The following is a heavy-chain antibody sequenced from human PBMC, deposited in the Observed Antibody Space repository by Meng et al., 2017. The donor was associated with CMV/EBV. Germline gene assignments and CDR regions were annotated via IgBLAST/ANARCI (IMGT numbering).Heavy chain of an antibody. CDR2: IWYDGSNK. D-gene: IGHD3-3*01. CDR3: ARARLGSGYPYYYYGMDV. J-gene: IGHJ6*02. CDR1: GFTFSSYG. Sequence: GESLKISCAASGFTFSSYGMHWVRQAPGKGLEWVAVIWYDGSNKYYADSVKGRFTISRDNSKNTLYLQMNSLRAEDTAVYYCARARLGSGYPYYYYGMDVWGQGTTVTVSS. V-gene: IGHV3-33*01.